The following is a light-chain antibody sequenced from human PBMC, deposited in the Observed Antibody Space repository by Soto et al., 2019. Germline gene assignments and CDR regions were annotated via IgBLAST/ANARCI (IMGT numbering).Light chain of an antibody. CDR1: QNIWRL. CDR3: EQAGSFPIT. V-gene: IGKV1-12*01. CDR2: DAS. Sequence: DIQMTQSPSSVSASVGDRVTITCRASQNIWRLLAWYQQKPGKAPELLIYDASSLQSGVPPRFSGSGSGTDFTLTISSLQPEDFATYYCEQAGSFPITFGQVTRLEIK. J-gene: IGKJ5*01.